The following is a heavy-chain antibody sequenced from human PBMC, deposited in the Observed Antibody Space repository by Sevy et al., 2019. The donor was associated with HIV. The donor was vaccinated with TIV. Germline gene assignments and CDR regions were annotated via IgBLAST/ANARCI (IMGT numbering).Heavy chain of an antibody. CDR3: ARFDSSSWAFDY. J-gene: IGHJ4*02. Sequence: GWSLRLSCAASGFTVSSNYMSWVRQAPGKGLEWVSVIYSGGSTYYADSVKGRFTISRDNSKNTRYLQMNSLRAEDTAVYYCARFDSSSWAFDYWGQGTLVTVSS. V-gene: IGHV3-53*01. D-gene: IGHD6-13*01. CDR2: IYSGGST. CDR1: GFTVSSNY.